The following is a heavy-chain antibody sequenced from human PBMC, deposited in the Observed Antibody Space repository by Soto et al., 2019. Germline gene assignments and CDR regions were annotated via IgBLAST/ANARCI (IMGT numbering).Heavy chain of an antibody. J-gene: IGHJ4*02. Sequence: EVQLVESGGGLVQPGGSLRLSCAASGFTFSSYWMSWVRQAPGKGLEWVANIKQDGSEKYYVDSVKGRFTISRDNAKNSLYLQMNSLRAEDTAVYYRARGPDFWSGYYYFDYWGQGPLVTVSS. CDR1: GFTFSSYW. CDR3: ARGPDFWSGYYYFDY. CDR2: IKQDGSEK. V-gene: IGHV3-7*01. D-gene: IGHD3-3*01.